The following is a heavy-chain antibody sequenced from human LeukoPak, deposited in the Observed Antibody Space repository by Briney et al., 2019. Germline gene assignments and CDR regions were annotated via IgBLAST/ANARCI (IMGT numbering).Heavy chain of an antibody. CDR2: IYYSGST. D-gene: IGHD2-15*01. V-gene: IGHV4-31*03. J-gene: IGHJ4*02. CDR3: AREGRYCSGGSCYPYYFDY. Sequence: PSQTLSLTCTVSGGSISSGGYYWSWIRQHPGKGLEWIGYIYYSGSTYYNPSLKSRVTTSVDTSKNQFSLKLSSVTAADTAVYYCAREGRYCSGGSCYPYYFDYWGQGTLVTVSS. CDR1: GGSISSGGYY.